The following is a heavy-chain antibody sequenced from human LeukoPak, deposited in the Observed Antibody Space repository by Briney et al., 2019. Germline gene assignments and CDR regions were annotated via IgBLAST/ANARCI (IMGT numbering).Heavy chain of an antibody. CDR3: ARRGVGNFDL. V-gene: IGHV1-2*02. D-gene: IGHD1-26*01. J-gene: IGHJ4*02. Sequence: ASVKVSCKASGYTFTGYYLHWVRQAPGQGLEWMGWIKSNSGDTNYAQKFEGRVTMTRDTSISTAYMELSSLRSDDTAVYYCARRGVGNFDLWGQGTLVTVSS. CDR1: GYTFTGYY. CDR2: IKSNSGDT.